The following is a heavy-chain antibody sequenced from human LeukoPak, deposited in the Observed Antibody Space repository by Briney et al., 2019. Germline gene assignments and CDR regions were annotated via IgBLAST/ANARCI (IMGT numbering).Heavy chain of an antibody. V-gene: IGHV1-2*02. D-gene: IGHD1-1*01. J-gene: IGHJ3*01. CDR1: EYTFTGYY. CDR2: INPNNGGT. Sequence: GASVKVSSKASEYTFTGYYIHWVRRAPGEGLEWMGWINPNNGGTRYAQKLQGRVTMTRDTSISTAYMELSRLSSDDTAVYYCARNDHVTADAFYFWGQGTMVTFSS. CDR3: ARNDHVTADAFYF.